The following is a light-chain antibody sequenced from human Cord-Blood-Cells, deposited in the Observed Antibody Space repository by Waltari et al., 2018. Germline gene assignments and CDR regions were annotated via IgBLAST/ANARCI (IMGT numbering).Light chain of an antibody. Sequence: DIVMTQSPDSLAVSLGERATINCKSSQSVLYSSNNKNYLAWYQQKPGQPPKLLIYGASTRETGVPDRFSGSGSGTDFTLTISSLQAEDVAVYYCQQDYSTPYTFGQGTKLEIK. V-gene: IGKV4-1*01. CDR2: GAS. CDR1: QSVLYSSNNKNY. CDR3: QQDYSTPYT. J-gene: IGKJ2*01.